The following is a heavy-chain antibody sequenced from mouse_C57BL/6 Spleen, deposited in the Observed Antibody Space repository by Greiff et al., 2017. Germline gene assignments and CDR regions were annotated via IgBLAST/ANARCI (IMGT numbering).Heavy chain of an antibody. CDR1: GYTFTSYG. CDR2: IYPRSGNT. D-gene: IGHD1-1*01. V-gene: IGHV1-81*01. J-gene: IGHJ1*03. Sequence: QVQLKQSGAELARPGASVKLSCKASGYTFTSYGISWVKQRTGQGLEWIGEIYPRSGNTYYNEKFKGKATLTADKSSSTAYMELRSLTSEDSAVYFCAQRALITTVVATDWYFDVWGTGTTVTVSS. CDR3: AQRALITTVVATDWYFDV.